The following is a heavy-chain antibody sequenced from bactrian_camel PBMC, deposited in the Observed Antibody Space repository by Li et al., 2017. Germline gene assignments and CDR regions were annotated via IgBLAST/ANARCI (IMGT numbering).Heavy chain of an antibody. CDR3: AADRGIAWIPVWILVWRRYVT. CDR1: GFTFSYYA. Sequence: VQLVESGGGLVQPGESLRLSCAASGFTFSYYAMSWVRQAPGKGLEWVSSINNGGGSTRYTDSVKGRFTISQDNAKTTVYLQMNSLTPEDTAMYYCAADRGIAWIPVWILVWRRYVTGTRGPRSPSP. V-gene: IGHV3S42*01. D-gene: IGHD1*01. CDR2: INNGGGST. J-gene: IGHJ4*01.